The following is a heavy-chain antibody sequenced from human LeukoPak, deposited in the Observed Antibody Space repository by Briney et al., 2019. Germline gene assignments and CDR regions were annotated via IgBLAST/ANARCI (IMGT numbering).Heavy chain of an antibody. Sequence: SETLSLTCTVSGGSISSSSYYWGWIRQPPGKGLEWIGSIYYSGSTYYNPSLKSRVTISVDTSKNQFSLKLSSVTAADTAVYYCARRETSMRSIFGVVIPLPNWFDPWGQGTLVTVSS. V-gene: IGHV4-39*01. J-gene: IGHJ5*02. CDR3: ARRETSMRSIFGVVIPLPNWFDP. D-gene: IGHD3-3*01. CDR1: GGSISSSSYY. CDR2: IYYSGST.